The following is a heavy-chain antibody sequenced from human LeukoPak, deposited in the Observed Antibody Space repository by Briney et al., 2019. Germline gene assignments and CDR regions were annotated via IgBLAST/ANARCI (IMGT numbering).Heavy chain of an antibody. CDR1: GGSISSSSYY. CDR2: INHSGST. V-gene: IGHV4-39*07. Sequence: SETLSLTCAVSGGSISSSSYYWSWIRQPPGKGLEWIGEINHSGSTNYNPSLKSRVTISVDTSKNQFSLKLSSVTAADTAVYYCARDGGNYYGSGSYYPYFDYWGQGTLVTVS. D-gene: IGHD3-10*01. CDR3: ARDGGNYYGSGSYYPYFDY. J-gene: IGHJ4*02.